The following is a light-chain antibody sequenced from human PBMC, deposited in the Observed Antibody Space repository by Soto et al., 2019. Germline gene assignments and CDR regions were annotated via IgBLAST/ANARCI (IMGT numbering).Light chain of an antibody. CDR2: AAS. CDR1: QSVGSN. V-gene: IGKV3-15*01. CDR3: QQYNNWS. J-gene: IGKJ5*01. Sequence: MVLTQSPDTLSVSPGERATLSCRARQSVGSNVAWSQQKPGQAPRLLIYAASTRATGIPARLSCSGSGTECTLTISSLQSEDFAVYYCQQYNNWSFGQGTRLEIK.